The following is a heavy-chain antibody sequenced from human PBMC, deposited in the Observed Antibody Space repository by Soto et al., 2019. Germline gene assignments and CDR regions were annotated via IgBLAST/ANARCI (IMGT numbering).Heavy chain of an antibody. D-gene: IGHD3-3*01. Sequence: WRPRTVARAAGGECLTRCATHYVRQDPGKGLEWVAVISYDGWNTYYADSVKGRFTISRDNSKNTVYLQMNSLRVEDTALYYCAREGEALDIWGQGTLVSVPS. CDR3: AREGEALDI. J-gene: IGHJ4*03. CDR1: GECLTRCA. CDR2: ISYDGWNT. V-gene: IGHV3-30*04.